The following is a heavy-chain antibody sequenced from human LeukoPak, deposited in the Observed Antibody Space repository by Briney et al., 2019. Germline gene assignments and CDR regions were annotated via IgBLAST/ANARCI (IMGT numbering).Heavy chain of an antibody. Sequence: APVKVSCKASGYTFTSHDINWVRQATGQGLEWMGWMSPNSGDTGYAQKFQGRVTMTSDSSISTAYMELSSLRSEDTAIYYCVRTPPNWGFDYWGQGTLVTVSS. J-gene: IGHJ4*02. CDR2: MSPNSGDT. CDR1: GYTFTSHD. V-gene: IGHV1-8*01. CDR3: VRTPPNWGFDY. D-gene: IGHD7-27*01.